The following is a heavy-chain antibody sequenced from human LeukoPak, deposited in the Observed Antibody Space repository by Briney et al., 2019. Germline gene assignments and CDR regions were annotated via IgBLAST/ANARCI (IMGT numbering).Heavy chain of an antibody. CDR2: ISWNSGSI. CDR3: AKDSHLWLPYGMDV. J-gene: IGHJ6*02. Sequence: PGGSLRLSCAASGFTFDDYAMHWVRQAPGKGLEWVSGISWNSGSIGYADSVRGRFTISRDNAKNSLYLQMNSLRAEDTALYYCAKDSHLWLPYGMDVWGQGTTVTVSS. D-gene: IGHD3-10*01. CDR1: GFTFDDYA. V-gene: IGHV3-9*01.